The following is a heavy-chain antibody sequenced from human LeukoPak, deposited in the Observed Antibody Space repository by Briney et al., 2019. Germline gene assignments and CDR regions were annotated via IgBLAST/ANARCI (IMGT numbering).Heavy chain of an antibody. J-gene: IGHJ4*02. CDR2: IYYSGST. Sequence: PSKTLSLTCTVSGGSISSSSYYWGWIRQPPGTGLDWIGSIYYSGSTYYNPSLKSRVTISVDTSKNQFSLKLSSVTAADTAVYYCARGPGSYGLPDFDYWGQGTLVTVSS. CDR1: GGSISSSSYY. D-gene: IGHD5-18*01. V-gene: IGHV4-39*07. CDR3: ARGPGSYGLPDFDY.